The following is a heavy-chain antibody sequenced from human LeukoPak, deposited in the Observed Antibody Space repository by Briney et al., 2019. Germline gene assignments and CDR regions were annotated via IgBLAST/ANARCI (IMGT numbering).Heavy chain of an antibody. V-gene: IGHV3-74*01. J-gene: IGHJ4*02. CDR1: VFPFSSYW. CDR2: INSDGSST. Sequence: GGSLRLSCAASVFPFSSYWMHWVRQAPGKGLVWVSRINSDGSSTSYADSVKGRFTISRENHKNTVYLQMNSLRGEDTVVYYWGRDRQYDILSGCSNCFDYWGQGTLVTVAS. D-gene: IGHD3-9*01. CDR3: GRDRQYDILSGCSNCFDY.